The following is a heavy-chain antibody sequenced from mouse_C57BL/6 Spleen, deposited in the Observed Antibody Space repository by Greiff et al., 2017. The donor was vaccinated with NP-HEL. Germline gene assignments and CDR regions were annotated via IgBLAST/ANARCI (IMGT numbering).Heavy chain of an antibody. V-gene: IGHV1-69*02. D-gene: IGHD2-3*01. J-gene: IGHJ3*01. CDR2: IDPSDSYT. CDR3: AIGIYDGYPFAY. CDR1: GYTFTSYW. Sequence: QVQLQQPGAELVKPGASVKMSCKASGYTFTSYWITWVKQRPGQGLEWIGDIDPSDSYTNYNQKFKGKATLTVNTSSSTAYMQLSSLTSEDSAVYYCAIGIYDGYPFAYWGQGTLVTVSA.